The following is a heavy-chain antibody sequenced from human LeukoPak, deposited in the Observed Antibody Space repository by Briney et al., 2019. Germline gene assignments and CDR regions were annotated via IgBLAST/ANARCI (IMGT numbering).Heavy chain of an antibody. Sequence: KPSETLSLTCTVSGGSISSYYWSWIRQPPGKGLEWIGYIYYSGSTNYNPSLKSRVTISVDTSKNQFSLKLSSVTAADTAVYYCARAYYDAFDIWGQGTMVTVSS. CDR1: GGSISSYY. J-gene: IGHJ3*02. CDR3: ARAYYDAFDI. V-gene: IGHV4-59*01. CDR2: IYYSGST. D-gene: IGHD3-22*01.